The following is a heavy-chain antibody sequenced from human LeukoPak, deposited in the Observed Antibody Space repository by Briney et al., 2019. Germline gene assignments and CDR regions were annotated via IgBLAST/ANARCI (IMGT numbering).Heavy chain of an antibody. CDR1: GFTFNTYA. Sequence: GGSLRLSCAASGFTFNTYAMSWVRQAPGKGLEWGSTISVSGSGTYYGDSVKGRFTISRDNSKNTVYLQMNSLRAEDTAVYYCASTVGFAADYYGSGGFALLDYWGQGTLVTVSS. J-gene: IGHJ4*02. CDR3: ASTVGFAADYYGSGGFALLDY. D-gene: IGHD3-10*01. V-gene: IGHV3-23*01. CDR2: ISVSGSGT.